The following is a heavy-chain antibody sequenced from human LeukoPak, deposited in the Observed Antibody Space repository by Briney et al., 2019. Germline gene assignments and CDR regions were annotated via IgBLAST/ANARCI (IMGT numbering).Heavy chain of an antibody. CDR2: VYITGPT. CDR3: ARAHTPLRADYYYYLDV. D-gene: IGHD5-18*01. V-gene: IGHV4-4*07. CDR1: GGSFSGHY. Sequence: MASETLSLTCTVSGGSFSGHYWTWIRQPAGRGLEFIGRVYITGPTNYNASLLGRVTMSVDTSKSQFSLNLTSVTAADTAVYYCARAHTPLRADYYYYLDVWGKGTTVTVS. J-gene: IGHJ6*03.